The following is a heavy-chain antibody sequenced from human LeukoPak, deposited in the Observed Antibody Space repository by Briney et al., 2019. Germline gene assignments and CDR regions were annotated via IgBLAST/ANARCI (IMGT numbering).Heavy chain of an antibody. D-gene: IGHD3-22*01. J-gene: IGHJ4*02. CDR3: AISQGSYYDTSGYLGGDY. Sequence: ASVKVSCKASGYTFTNYGIFWVRQAPGQGLEWMGWISTYSGNTNYAQKLQGRVTMTTETSTSTAYMELESLRSDDTAVYYCAISQGSYYDTSGYLGGDYWGQGTLVTVSS. V-gene: IGHV1-18*01. CDR1: GYTFTNYG. CDR2: ISTYSGNT.